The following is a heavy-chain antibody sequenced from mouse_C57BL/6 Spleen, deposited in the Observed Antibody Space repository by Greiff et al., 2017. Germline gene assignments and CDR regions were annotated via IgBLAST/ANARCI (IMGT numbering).Heavy chain of an antibody. CDR1: GFTFSDYY. V-gene: IGHV5-16*01. D-gene: IGHD1-1*01. CDR3: ARGDGVVATDWYFDV. Sequence: EVHLVESEGGLVQPGSSMKLSCTASGFTFSDYYMAWVRQVPEKGLEWVANINYDGSSTYYLDSLKSRFIISRDNAKNILYLQMSSLKSEDTATYYCARGDGVVATDWYFDVWGTGTTVTVSS. J-gene: IGHJ1*03. CDR2: INYDGSST.